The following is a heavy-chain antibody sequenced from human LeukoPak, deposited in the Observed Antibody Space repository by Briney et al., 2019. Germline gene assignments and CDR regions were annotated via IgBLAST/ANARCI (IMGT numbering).Heavy chain of an antibody. CDR3: ARGGSSGGSCYPTCAPDY. CDR2: IYYSGST. V-gene: IGHV4-59*01. J-gene: IGHJ4*02. D-gene: IGHD2-15*01. CDR1: GGPISSYY. Sequence: PSETLSLTCTVSGGPISSYYWSWIRQPPGKGLEWIGYIYYSGSTNYNPSLKSRVTISVDTSKNQFSLKLSSVTAADTAVYYCARGGSSGGSCYPTCAPDYWGQGTLVTVSS.